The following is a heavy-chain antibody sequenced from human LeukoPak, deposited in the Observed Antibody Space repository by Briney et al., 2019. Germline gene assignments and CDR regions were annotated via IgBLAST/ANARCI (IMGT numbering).Heavy chain of an antibody. J-gene: IGHJ3*02. V-gene: IGHV1-2*02. CDR2: INPNSGGT. CDR1: GYTFTGYY. CDR3: ARDFEYYYDTKWYAFDI. Sequence: GASVKVSCKSSGYTFTGYYIHWVRQAPGQGLEWMDWINPNSGGTNYAQKFQGRVTMTRDTSISTAYMELSRLRSDDTAVYYCARDFEYYYDTKWYAFDIWGQGTMVAVSS. D-gene: IGHD3-22*01.